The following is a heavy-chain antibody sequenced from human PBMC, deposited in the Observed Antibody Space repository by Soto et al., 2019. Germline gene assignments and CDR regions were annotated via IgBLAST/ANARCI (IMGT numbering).Heavy chain of an antibody. D-gene: IGHD5-18*01. V-gene: IGHV3-30*18. CDR2: ISYDGSNK. CDR3: AKDRRIQLWFMLAGGGDY. CDR1: GFTFSSYG. J-gene: IGHJ4*02. Sequence: GGSLRLSCAASGFTFSSYGMHWVRQAPGKGLEWVAVISYDGSNKYYADSVKGRFTISRDNSKNTLYLQMNSLRAEDTAVYYCAKDRRIQLWFMLAGGGDYWGQGTLVTVSS.